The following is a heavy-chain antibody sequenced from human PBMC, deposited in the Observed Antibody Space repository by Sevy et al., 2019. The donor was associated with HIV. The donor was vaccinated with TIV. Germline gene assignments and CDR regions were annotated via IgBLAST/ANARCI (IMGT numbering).Heavy chain of an antibody. J-gene: IGHJ6*02. CDR2: INQSGST. CDR1: GGSFSGYY. CDR3: ARGDPELFYGMDV. D-gene: IGHD1-7*01. V-gene: IGHV4-34*01. Sequence: SETLSLTCGVYGGSFSGYYWSWIRQPPGKGLEWIGEINQSGSTNYNPSLKSRVTISVDTSKSQFSLKLTSVTAADTAVYYCARGDPELFYGMDVWGQGTTVTVSS.